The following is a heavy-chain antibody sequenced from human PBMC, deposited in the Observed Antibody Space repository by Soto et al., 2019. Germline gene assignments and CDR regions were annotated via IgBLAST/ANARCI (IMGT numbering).Heavy chain of an antibody. CDR3: AKDDCSSGSCYGMDV. V-gene: IGHV3-9*01. CDR2: IRWNIGTI. D-gene: IGHD2-15*01. Sequence: SLRLSCAACGFTFGDNAMHWVRQAPGKGLEWVSSIRWNIGTIAYADSVKGRFTISRVNAKNSLYLQMNSLRAEDTALYYCAKDDCSSGSCYGMDVSGQGTTVTAP. J-gene: IGHJ6*02. CDR1: GFTFGDNA.